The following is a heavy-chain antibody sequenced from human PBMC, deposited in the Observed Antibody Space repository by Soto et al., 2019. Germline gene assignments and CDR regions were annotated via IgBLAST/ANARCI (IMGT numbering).Heavy chain of an antibody. CDR2: ISGSGGST. J-gene: IGHJ4*02. CDR3: AKVVWGSYRYPLNDY. D-gene: IGHD3-16*02. Sequence: GGSLRLSCAASGFTFSSYAMSWVRQAPGKGLEWVSAISGSGGSTYYADSVKGRFTISRDNSKNTLYLQMNSLRAEDTAVYYCAKVVWGSYRYPLNDYWGQGTLVTVSS. V-gene: IGHV3-23*01. CDR1: GFTFSSYA.